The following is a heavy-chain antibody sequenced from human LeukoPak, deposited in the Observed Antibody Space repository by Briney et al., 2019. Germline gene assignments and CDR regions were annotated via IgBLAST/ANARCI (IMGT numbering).Heavy chain of an antibody. V-gene: IGHV3-7*01. CDR1: GFTVSSNY. CDR2: IKQDGSEK. CDR3: ARSAVDYGESDY. Sequence: GGSLRLSCAASGFTVSSNYMSWVRQAPGKGLEWVANIKQDGSEKYYVDSVKGRFTISRDNAKNSLYLQMNSLRAEDTAVYYCARSAVDYGESDYWGQGTLVTVSS. J-gene: IGHJ4*02. D-gene: IGHD4-17*01.